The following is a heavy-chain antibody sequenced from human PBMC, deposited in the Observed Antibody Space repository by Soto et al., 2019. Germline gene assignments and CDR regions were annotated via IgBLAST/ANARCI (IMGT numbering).Heavy chain of an antibody. V-gene: IGHV3-23*01. Sequence: EVQLLESGGGLVQPGGSLRLSCAASGFTFSNYAMTWVRQAPGKGLEWVSAISGSGGTTYYADSVKGRFTISRDNSKNPLYLQMNSLGVADTALYYCAKDGGGLAAAAVRPLGASDCWGQGTLVTVSS. CDR2: ISGSGGTT. CDR3: AKDGGGLAAAAVRPLGASDC. CDR1: GFTFSNYA. J-gene: IGHJ4*02. D-gene: IGHD6-13*01.